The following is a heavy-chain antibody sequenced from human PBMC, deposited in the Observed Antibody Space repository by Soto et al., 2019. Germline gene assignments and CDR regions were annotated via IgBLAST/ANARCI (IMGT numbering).Heavy chain of an antibody. D-gene: IGHD6-13*01. J-gene: IGHJ6*01. CDR2: LNLHGGGT. Sequence: ASVKVSCKASGYTFTGYYMHWVRQAPGQGLHWMGWLNLHGGGTNYAQKFPGRVTRNKEAPINTDYMELSRLRFDDTAVYYCAREQASGTVITRVYGMDVWGQGSKVNDAS. V-gene: IGHV1-2*02. CDR3: AREQASGTVITRVYGMDV. CDR1: GYTFTGYY.